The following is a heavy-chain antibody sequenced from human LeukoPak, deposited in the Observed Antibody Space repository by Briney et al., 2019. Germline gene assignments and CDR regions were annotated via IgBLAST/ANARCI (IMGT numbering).Heavy chain of an antibody. CDR3: AKGSPGWPYYFDH. Sequence: GGSLRLSCAASGFTFNNFAVSWVRQAPGKGLEWVSAIGSGGESTYYADSVKGRFTISRDNSRNTVYLQMSSLRAENTAVYYCAKGSPGWPYYFDHWGQGSLVSVSS. J-gene: IGHJ4*02. CDR1: GFTFNNFA. CDR2: IGSGGEST. V-gene: IGHV3-23*01. D-gene: IGHD2-15*01.